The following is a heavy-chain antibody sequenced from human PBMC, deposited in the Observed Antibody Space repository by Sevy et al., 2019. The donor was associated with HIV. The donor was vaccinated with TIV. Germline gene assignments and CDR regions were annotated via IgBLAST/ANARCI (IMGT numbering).Heavy chain of an antibody. V-gene: IGHV4-34*01. D-gene: IGHD2-2*01. J-gene: IGHJ3*02. CDR3: ARHCSSTSCSHAFDI. CDR2: INHSGST. CDR1: GGSFSGYY. Sequence: SDTLSLTCAVYGGSFSGYYWSWIRQPPGKGLEWIGEINHSGSTNYNPSLKSRVTISVDKSKNQFSLKLSSVTAADTAVFYCARHCSSTSCSHAFDIWGQGTMVTVSS.